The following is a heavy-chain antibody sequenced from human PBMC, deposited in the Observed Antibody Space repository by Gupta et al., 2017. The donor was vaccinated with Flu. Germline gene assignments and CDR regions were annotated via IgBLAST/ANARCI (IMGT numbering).Heavy chain of an antibody. J-gene: IGHJ4*02. CDR1: GFSFSRYA. Sequence: QAQLVESGGGVVQPGRSLRLSCAASGFSFSRYAMYWVRQAPGKGLEWVAVISYDGGSIDDADSVKGRFTISRDNSKNTLYLQMNSLRADDTAVYYCAGYGDFASWGQGALVTVSS. CDR3: AGYGDFAS. D-gene: IGHD4-17*01. CDR2: ISYDGGSI. V-gene: IGHV3-30-3*01.